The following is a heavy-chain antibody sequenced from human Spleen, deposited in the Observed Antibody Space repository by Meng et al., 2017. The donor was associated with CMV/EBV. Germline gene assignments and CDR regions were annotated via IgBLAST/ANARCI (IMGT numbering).Heavy chain of an antibody. Sequence: GESLKISCAASGFTFSSYSMNWVRQAPGKGLEWVSSISSSGSYIYYADSVKGRFTISRDNAKNSLFLQMNSLRAEDTAVYYCVSGGAGLSKGLDYWGQGTLVTVSS. CDR1: GFTFSSYS. V-gene: IGHV3-21*04. CDR3: VSGGAGLSKGLDY. J-gene: IGHJ4*02. CDR2: ISSSGSYI. D-gene: IGHD6-19*01.